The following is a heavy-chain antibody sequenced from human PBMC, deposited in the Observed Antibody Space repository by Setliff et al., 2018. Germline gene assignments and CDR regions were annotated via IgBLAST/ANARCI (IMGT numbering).Heavy chain of an antibody. CDR3: ARDEGSSYFYGMDV. D-gene: IGHD6-13*01. Sequence: PSETLSLTCTVSGGSISSGGYYWSWIRQHPGKGLEWIGYIYYSGSTYYNPSLKSRVTISVDTSKNLFSLKLSSVTAADTAVYYCARDEGSSYFYGMDVWGQGTTVTISS. V-gene: IGHV4-31*02. CDR2: IYYSGST. CDR1: GGSISSGGYY. J-gene: IGHJ6*02.